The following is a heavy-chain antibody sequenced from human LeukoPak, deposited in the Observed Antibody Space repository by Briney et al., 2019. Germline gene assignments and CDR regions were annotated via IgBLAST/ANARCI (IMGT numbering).Heavy chain of an antibody. Sequence: GGSLRLSCAASGFTFNIYAMTWVRQDPGKGLEWVLAIDGSGDRTYYADSVKGRFTISRDNSKNTLYLQMNSLRAEDTAVYYCAKDRTQQPYGIFDYWGQGTLVTVSS. J-gene: IGHJ4*02. CDR1: GFTFNIYA. CDR3: AKDRTQQPYGIFDY. CDR2: IDGSGDRT. V-gene: IGHV3-23*01. D-gene: IGHD6-13*01.